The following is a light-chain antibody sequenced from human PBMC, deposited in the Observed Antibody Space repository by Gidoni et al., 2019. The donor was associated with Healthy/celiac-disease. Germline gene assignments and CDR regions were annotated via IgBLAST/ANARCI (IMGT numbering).Light chain of an antibody. CDR3: QQYNNWPPYT. Sequence: ELVMPHSPATLSVSPGDRATLSCRASQSVSSNLAWYQQKPGQAPRLLIYGASSRASGIPARFSGSGSGTEFTLTISSLQSEDFAVYYCQQYNNWPPYTFGQXTKLEIK. J-gene: IGKJ2*01. CDR2: GAS. V-gene: IGKV3-15*01. CDR1: QSVSSN.